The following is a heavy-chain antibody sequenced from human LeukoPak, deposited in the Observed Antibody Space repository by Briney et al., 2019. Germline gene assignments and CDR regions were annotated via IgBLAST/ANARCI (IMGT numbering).Heavy chain of an antibody. V-gene: IGHV3-9*01. Sequence: PGGSLRLSCAASGFTFDDYAMHWVRQTPGKGLEWVSHISWNSATIEYADSVKGRFTISRGNSKNTLYLQMNSLRAEDTAVYYCAKDLIWGQGTMVTVSS. CDR2: ISWNSATI. CDR1: GFTFDDYA. CDR3: AKDLI. J-gene: IGHJ3*02.